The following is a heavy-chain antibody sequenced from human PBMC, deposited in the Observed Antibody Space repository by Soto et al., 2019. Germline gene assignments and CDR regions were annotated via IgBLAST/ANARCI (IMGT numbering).Heavy chain of an antibody. V-gene: IGHV1-18*01. J-gene: IGHJ6*02. CDR2: INPYSGNT. Sequence: HVQLVQSGAEVKSPGASVKVSCEASDYTFTSYGISWVRQAPGQGLEWMVWINPYSGNTNYAQKLQGRVTMTTDTARTTDYMVLRSLTFDDTAVYYCASATGSQDGMDVWCQGTTVTVSS. D-gene: IGHD3-10*01. CDR3: ASATGSQDGMDV. CDR1: DYTFTSYG.